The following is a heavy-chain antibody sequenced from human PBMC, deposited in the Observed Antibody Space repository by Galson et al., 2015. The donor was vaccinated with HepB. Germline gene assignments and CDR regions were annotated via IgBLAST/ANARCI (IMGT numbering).Heavy chain of an antibody. J-gene: IGHJ6*02. CDR3: AKGTMKRSGYYFYKYGMDV. V-gene: IGHV3-23*01. Sequence: SLRLSCAASGFTFNNYAMTWVRQTPGKGLEWVSAVTGSGDRTYYAESVRGRFTVSRDNSQNTIYVQMNSLRVDDTGRYYCAKGTMKRSGYYFYKYGMDVWGQGTTVTVSS. D-gene: IGHD3-3*01. CDR2: VTGSGDRT. CDR1: GFTFNNYA.